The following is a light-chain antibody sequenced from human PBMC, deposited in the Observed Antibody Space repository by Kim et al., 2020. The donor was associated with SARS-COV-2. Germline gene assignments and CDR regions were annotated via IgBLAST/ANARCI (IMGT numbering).Light chain of an antibody. V-gene: IGLV2-14*03. Sequence: QSIPISCTVTSSDVGGYNYVSWYQQHPGKAPKLMIYDVSNRPSGVSNRFSGSKSGNTASLTISGLQAEDEADYYCSSYTSSSTLYVFGTGTKVTVL. CDR3: SSYTSSSTLYV. CDR2: DVS. CDR1: SSDVGGYNY. J-gene: IGLJ1*01.